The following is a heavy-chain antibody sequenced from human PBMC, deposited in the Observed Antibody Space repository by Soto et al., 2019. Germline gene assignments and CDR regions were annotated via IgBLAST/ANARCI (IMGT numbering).Heavy chain of an antibody. D-gene: IGHD3-22*01. CDR2: IIPVLGTP. CDR3: ARGAGTMIAVTAYYAMDV. J-gene: IGHJ6*02. V-gene: IGHV1-69*12. Sequence: QVQLVQSGAEVKKPGSSVKVSCKASGGSLRNYGISWARQAPGQGLAWMGAIIPVLGTPHYAQKFQERVTITADDSTSTVCMAGRSLTSADTAVYYCARGAGTMIAVTAYYAMDVWGQGTTVSVSS. CDR1: GGSLRNYG.